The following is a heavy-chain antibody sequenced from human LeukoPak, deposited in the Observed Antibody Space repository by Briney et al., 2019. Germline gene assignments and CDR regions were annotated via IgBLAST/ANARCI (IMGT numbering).Heavy chain of an antibody. CDR1: GFILKNHW. J-gene: IGHJ3*02. CDR3: ARVWQYYYDYSAFDM. Sequence: PGGSLRLSCEASGFILKNHWMTWVRQAPGKGLEWVAHINPNGSEKFYVDSVKGRFTISRDNAKNSLFLQLNSLRAEDTAVYYCARVWQYYYDYSAFDMWGQGTMVTLS. D-gene: IGHD3-16*01. V-gene: IGHV3-7*01. CDR2: INPNGSEK.